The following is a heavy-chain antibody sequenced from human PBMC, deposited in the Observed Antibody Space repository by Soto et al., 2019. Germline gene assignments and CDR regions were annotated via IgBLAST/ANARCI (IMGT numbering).Heavy chain of an antibody. V-gene: IGHV3-11*06. D-gene: IGHD2-15*01. CDR3: AREGVVVATSAFDI. J-gene: IGHJ3*02. Sequence: QVQLAESGGGLVKPGGSLRLSCAASGFTFSDYYMSWIRQAPGKGLEWVSYISSSSSYTNYADSVKGRFTISRDNAKNSLYLQMNSLRAEDTAVYYCAREGVVVATSAFDIWGQGTMVTVSS. CDR2: ISSSSSYT. CDR1: GFTFSDYY.